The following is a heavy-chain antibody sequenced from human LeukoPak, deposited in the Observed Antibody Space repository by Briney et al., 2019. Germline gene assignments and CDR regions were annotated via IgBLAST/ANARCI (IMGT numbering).Heavy chain of an antibody. CDR1: GYSFTSFW. Sequence: GESLKISCKGSGYSFTSFWIAWVRQTPGKGLEWMGIIYPADSDIRYSPSFQGQVTISADKSITTAYLQWSTLKASDTASYYCARPYSNSHRGWMDVWGRGTTVTVSS. D-gene: IGHD6-6*01. V-gene: IGHV5-51*01. J-gene: IGHJ6*03. CDR2: IYPADSDI. CDR3: ARPYSNSHRGWMDV.